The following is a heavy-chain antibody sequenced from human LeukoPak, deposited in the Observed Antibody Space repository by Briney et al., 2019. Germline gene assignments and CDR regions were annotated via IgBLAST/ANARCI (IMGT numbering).Heavy chain of an antibody. V-gene: IGHV3-7*01. J-gene: IGHJ6*03. CDR1: GFTFSTYW. CDR3: ARDDYNFWSGSSDYYYYYMDV. D-gene: IGHD3-3*01. CDR2: INKDGNKK. Sequence: PGGSLRLSCAASGFTFSTYWMSWVRQAPGKGLEWVANINKDGNKKYYVDSVKGRFTISRDNAKKSLYLQMNSLKAEDTAVYYCARDDYNFWSGSSDYYYYYMDVWGKGTTVTVSS.